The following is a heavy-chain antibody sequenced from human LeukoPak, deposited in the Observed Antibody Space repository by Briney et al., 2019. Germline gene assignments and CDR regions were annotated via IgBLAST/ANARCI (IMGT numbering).Heavy chain of an antibody. V-gene: IGHV3-66*01. D-gene: IGHD6-13*01. CDR3: ASRGYTTRGYYYYMDV. CDR1: GFTVSSNY. Sequence: PGGSLRLSCAASGFTVSSNYMSWVRQAPGKGLEWVSVIYSGGSTYYADSVKGRFTISRDNSKNTLYLQMNSLRAEDTAVYYCASRGYTTRGYYYYMDVWGKGATVTISS. J-gene: IGHJ6*03. CDR2: IYSGGST.